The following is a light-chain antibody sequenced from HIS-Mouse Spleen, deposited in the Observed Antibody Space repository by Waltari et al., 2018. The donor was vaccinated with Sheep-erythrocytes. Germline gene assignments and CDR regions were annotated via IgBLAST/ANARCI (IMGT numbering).Light chain of an antibody. Sequence: SYELTQPPSVSVSPGQTASIPCSGDKLGDKHHCWYQQKPGQSPVLVIYQDSKRPSGIPERFSGSNSGNTATLTISGTQAMDEADYYCQAWDSSTEVFGGGTKLTVL. CDR2: QDS. CDR3: QAWDSSTEV. CDR1: KLGDKH. V-gene: IGLV3-1*01. J-gene: IGLJ2*01.